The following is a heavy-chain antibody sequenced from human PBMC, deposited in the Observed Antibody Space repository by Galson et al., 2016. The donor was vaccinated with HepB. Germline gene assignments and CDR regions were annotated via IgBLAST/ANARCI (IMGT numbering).Heavy chain of an antibody. CDR1: GGSISSSSYY. CDR2: IYYSGST. CDR3: TRPAANAFDI. J-gene: IGHJ3*02. Sequence: ETLSLTCTVSGGSISSSSYYWDWIRQPPGKGLEWIGSIYYSGSTYYNPSLKSRVIISVDTSKNQFSLTLSSLTAADPAVYYCTRPAANAFDIWGQGTMVTVSS. V-gene: IGHV4-39*01.